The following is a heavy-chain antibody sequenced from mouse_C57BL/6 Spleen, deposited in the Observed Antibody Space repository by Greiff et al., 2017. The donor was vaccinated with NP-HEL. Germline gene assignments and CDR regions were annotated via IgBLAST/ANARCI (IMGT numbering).Heavy chain of an antibody. V-gene: IGHV1-50*01. CDR3: ARGVITTVVGFDY. J-gene: IGHJ2*01. D-gene: IGHD1-1*01. CDR1: GYTFTSYW. Sequence: QVQLQQPGAELVKPGASVKLSCKASGYTFTSYWMQWVKQRPGQGLEWIGEIDPSDSYTNYNQKFKGKATLTVDTSSSTAYMQLSSLTSEDSAVYYCARGVITTVVGFDYWGQGTTLTVSS. CDR2: IDPSDSYT.